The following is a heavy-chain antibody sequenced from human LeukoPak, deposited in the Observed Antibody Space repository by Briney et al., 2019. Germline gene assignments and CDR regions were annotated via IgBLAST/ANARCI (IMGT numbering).Heavy chain of an antibody. D-gene: IGHD4-17*01. V-gene: IGHV3-30*04. CDR1: GFTFSSYA. Sequence: PGGSLRLSCAASGFTFSSYAMHWVRQAPGKGLEWVAVISYDGSNKYYADSVKGRFIISRDNSKNTLHLQMSSLRADDSALYYCARFGDYGEYWGQGTLVIVSS. J-gene: IGHJ4*02. CDR2: ISYDGSNK. CDR3: ARFGDYGEY.